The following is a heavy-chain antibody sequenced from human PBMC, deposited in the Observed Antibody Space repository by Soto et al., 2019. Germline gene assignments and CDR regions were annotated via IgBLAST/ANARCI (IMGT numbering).Heavy chain of an antibody. J-gene: IGHJ6*02. CDR3: AVSKRYSSSWSGYYYYGMDV. D-gene: IGHD6-13*01. V-gene: IGHV1-46*01. CDR1: GYTFTSYY. CDR2: INPSGGST. Sequence: ASVKVSCKASGYTFTSYYMHWVRQAPGQGLEWMGIINPSGGSTSYAQKFQGRVTMTRDTSTSTVYMELSSLRSEDTAVYYCAVSKRYSSSWSGYYYYGMDVWGQGTTVTVSS.